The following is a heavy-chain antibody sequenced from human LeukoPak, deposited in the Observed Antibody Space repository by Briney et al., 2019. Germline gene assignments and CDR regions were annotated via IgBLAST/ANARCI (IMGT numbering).Heavy chain of an antibody. J-gene: IGHJ4*02. V-gene: IGHV4-34*01. CDR2: INHSGST. CDR3: ARDQGYYLTN. D-gene: IGHD3-22*01. Sequence: SETLSLTCAVYGGSFSGYYWSWIRQPPGKGLEWIGEINHSGSTNYNPSLKSRVTISVDTSKNQFALKLSSVTAADTAVYYCARDQGYYLTNWGQGTLVTVSS. CDR1: GGSFSGYY.